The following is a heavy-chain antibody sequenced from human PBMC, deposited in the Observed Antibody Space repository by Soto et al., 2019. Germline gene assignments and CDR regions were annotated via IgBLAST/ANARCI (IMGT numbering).Heavy chain of an antibody. D-gene: IGHD3-10*01. CDR1: GFTFSSYA. J-gene: IGHJ6*02. V-gene: IGHV3-30-3*01. Sequence: QVQLVESGGGVVQPGRSLRLSCAASGFTFSSYAMHWVRQAPGKGLEWVAVISYDGSNKYYADSVKGRFTISRDNSKNTLYLQMNSLRAEDTAVYYCARGMVRGVILWSGMDVWGQGTTVTVSS. CDR3: ARGMVRGVILWSGMDV. CDR2: ISYDGSNK.